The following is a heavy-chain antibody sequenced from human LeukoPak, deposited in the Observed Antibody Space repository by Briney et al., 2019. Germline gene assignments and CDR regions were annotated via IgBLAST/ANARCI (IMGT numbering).Heavy chain of an antibody. CDR1: GFTFRSYI. V-gene: IGHV3-21*01. J-gene: IGHJ4*02. Sequence: GGSLRLSCSASGFTFRSYIMNWVRQAPGKGLEWVSYISSSGTYIYYADSVKGRFTISRDNAKNSLYLQMNSLRAEDTSVYYYARGDLDRNDYWGQGTLVTVSS. CDR2: ISSSGTYI. D-gene: IGHD3-16*01. CDR3: ARGDLDRNDY.